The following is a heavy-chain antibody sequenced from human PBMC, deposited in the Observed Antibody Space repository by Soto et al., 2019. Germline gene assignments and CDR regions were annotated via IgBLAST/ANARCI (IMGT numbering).Heavy chain of an antibody. CDR2: IDTSGST. Sequence: SETLSLTCTVSGGSINNYFCNSIRQPACQGLEWIGRIDTSGSTYYNPSLKSRVTISVDTSKNQFSLKLSSVTAADTAAYYCARDATGSGSPDYYGMDVWGQGTTLTASS. D-gene: IGHD1-26*01. CDR3: ARDATGSGSPDYYGMDV. J-gene: IGHJ6*02. CDR1: GGSINNYF. V-gene: IGHV4-4*07.